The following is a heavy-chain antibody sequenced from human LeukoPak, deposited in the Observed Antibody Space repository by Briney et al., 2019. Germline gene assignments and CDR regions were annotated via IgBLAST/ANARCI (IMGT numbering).Heavy chain of an antibody. V-gene: IGHV1-8*01. D-gene: IGHD2/OR15-2a*01. CDR1: GYTFTSYD. CDR2: MNPNSGNT. Sequence: ASVKVSCKASGYTFTSYDINWVRQATGQGLEWMGWMNPNSGNTGYAQKFQGRVTMTRNTYISTAYMELSSLRSEDTAVYYCARGLFTYYAEDYWGQGTLVTVSS. CDR3: ARGLFTYYAEDY. J-gene: IGHJ4*02.